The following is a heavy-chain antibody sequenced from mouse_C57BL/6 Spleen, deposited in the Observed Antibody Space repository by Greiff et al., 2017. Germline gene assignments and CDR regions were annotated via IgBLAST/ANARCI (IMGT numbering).Heavy chain of an antibody. CDR3: AREVLRYFDV. V-gene: IGHV1-55*01. J-gene: IGHJ1*03. CDR2: IYPGSGST. CDR1: GYTFTSYW. Sequence: QVHVKQPGAELVKPGASVKMSCKASGYTFTSYWITWVKQRPGQGLEWIGDIYPGSGSTNYNEKFKSKATLTVDTSSSTAYMQLSSLTSEDSAVYYCAREVLRYFDVWGTGTTVTVSS.